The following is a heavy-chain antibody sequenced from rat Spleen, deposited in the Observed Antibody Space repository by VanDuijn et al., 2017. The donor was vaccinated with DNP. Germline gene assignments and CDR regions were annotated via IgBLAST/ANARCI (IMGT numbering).Heavy chain of an antibody. CDR2: VWYDVNT. V-gene: IGHV2-63*01. J-gene: IGHJ3*01. CDR1: GFSLTSGS. CDR3: IRDGGGNWFAH. Sequence: QVQLKESGPGLVQPSETLSLTCTVSGFSLTSGSVTWVRQPSGKRPEWMGRVWYDVNTAYNSALKSRLTISRDTSNNQVFLKMNSLQTDDAGTYYCIRDGGGNWFAHWGQGTLVTVSS.